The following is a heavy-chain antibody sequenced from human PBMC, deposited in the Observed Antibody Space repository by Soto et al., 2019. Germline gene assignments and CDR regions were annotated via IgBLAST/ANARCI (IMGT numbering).Heavy chain of an antibody. V-gene: IGHV3-48*02. CDR3: ARENYSDYLNWYDP. CDR1: GFTFSSYS. J-gene: IGHJ5*02. Sequence: PGGSLRLSCAASGFTFSSYSMNWVRQAPGKGLEWVSYISSSSSTIYYADSVKGRFTISRDNAKNSLYLQMNSLRDEDTAEYYCARENYSDYLNWYDPWGKGTLVAVSS. CDR2: ISSSSSTI. D-gene: IGHD4-17*01.